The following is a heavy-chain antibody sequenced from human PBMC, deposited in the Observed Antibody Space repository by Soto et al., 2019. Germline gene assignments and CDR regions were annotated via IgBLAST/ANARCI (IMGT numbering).Heavy chain of an antibody. J-gene: IGHJ4*02. V-gene: IGHV3-23*01. CDR3: AKALRDIVVVPAAIYYFDY. Sequence: GGSLRLSCAASGFTFSSYAMSWVRQAPGKGLEWVSAISGSGGSTYYADSVKGRFTISRDNSKNTLYLQMNSLRAEDTAVYYCAKALRDIVVVPAAIYYFDYWGQGTLVTVSS. CDR1: GFTFSSYA. D-gene: IGHD2-2*02. CDR2: ISGSGGST.